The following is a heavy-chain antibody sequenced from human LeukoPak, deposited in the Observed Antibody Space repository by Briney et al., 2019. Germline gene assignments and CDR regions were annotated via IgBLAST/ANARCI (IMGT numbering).Heavy chain of an antibody. CDR3: ARDEFADYFFYGMDV. CDR1: GFTFSSYA. V-gene: IGHV3-23*01. CDR2: ISGSGGST. Sequence: PGGSLRLSCAASGFTFSSYAMSWVRQAPGKGLEWVSAISGSGGSTYYADSVKGRFTISRDNSRNTLYLQMNSLRAEDTAVYYCARDEFADYFFYGMDVWGQGTTVTVSS. J-gene: IGHJ6*02.